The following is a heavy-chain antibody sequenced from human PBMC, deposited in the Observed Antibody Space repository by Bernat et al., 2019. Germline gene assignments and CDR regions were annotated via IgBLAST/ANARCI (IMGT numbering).Heavy chain of an antibody. V-gene: IGHV3-30-3*01. Sequence: QVQLVESGGGVVQPGRSLRLSCVASGFTFSSYAMHWVRQAPGKGLEWVAVISYDGSNKYYADSVKGRFTISRDNSKNTLYLQMNSLRAEDTAVYYCAKDVRWKAVAGSLGGYWGQGTLVTVSS. CDR1: GFTFSSYA. CDR2: ISYDGSNK. D-gene: IGHD6-19*01. J-gene: IGHJ4*02. CDR3: AKDVRWKAVAGSLGGY.